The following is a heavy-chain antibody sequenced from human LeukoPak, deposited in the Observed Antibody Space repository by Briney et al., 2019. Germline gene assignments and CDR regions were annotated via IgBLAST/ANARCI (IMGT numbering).Heavy chain of an antibody. CDR3: ARQGVASYYGIDV. CDR1: GGSIRSGAYY. J-gene: IGHJ6*02. Sequence: SETLSLTGTVSGGSIRSGAYYWSWIRQHPGKGLEWIGYIYYSGSAYYNPSLKSRLTISVDTSENQFSLKLSSVTAADTAVYYCARQGVASYYGIDVWGQGTTVTVSS. CDR2: IYYSGSA. V-gene: IGHV4-31*03. D-gene: IGHD3-3*01.